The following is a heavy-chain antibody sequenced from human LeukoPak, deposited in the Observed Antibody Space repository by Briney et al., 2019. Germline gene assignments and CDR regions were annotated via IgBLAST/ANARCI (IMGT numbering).Heavy chain of an antibody. Sequence: GESLKISCKGSGYGFTSYWIGWVRQMPGKGLEWMGIIYPGDSDTRYSPSFQGQVTISADKSISTAYQQWSSLKASDTAMYYCARLGYYYDSSGYYHHSLYFDYWGQGTLVTVSS. J-gene: IGHJ4*02. V-gene: IGHV5-51*01. CDR2: IYPGDSDT. CDR1: GYGFTSYW. D-gene: IGHD3-22*01. CDR3: ARLGYYYDSSGYYHHSLYFDY.